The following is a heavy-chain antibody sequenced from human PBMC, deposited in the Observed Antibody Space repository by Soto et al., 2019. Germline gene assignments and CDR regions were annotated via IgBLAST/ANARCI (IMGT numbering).Heavy chain of an antibody. CDR3: AKDLYGSGSHPVFDY. Sequence: GGSLRLSCAASGFTFDDYAMHWVRQAPGKGLEWVSGISWNSGSIGYADSVKGRFTISRDNAKNSLYLQMNSLRAEDTALYYCAKDLYGSGSHPVFDYWGQGTLVTVSS. CDR1: GFTFDDYA. J-gene: IGHJ4*02. D-gene: IGHD3-10*01. CDR2: ISWNSGSI. V-gene: IGHV3-9*01.